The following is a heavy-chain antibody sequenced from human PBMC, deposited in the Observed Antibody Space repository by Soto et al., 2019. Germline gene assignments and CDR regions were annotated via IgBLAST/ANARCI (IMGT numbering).Heavy chain of an antibody. CDR3: ARGRTVNFYGMDV. CDR2: INPHSGDT. V-gene: IGHV1-2*02. D-gene: IGHD4-17*01. J-gene: IGHJ6*02. Sequence: QVQLVQSGAEVKKPGASVKGSYVASGYTFTDHYIHWVRQAPGQGLEWMGWINPHSGDTIYAQKFKGRVTLTRDTSISTAYMELSRLRSDDTAVYYCARGRTVNFYGMDVWGQGTTVTVSS. CDR1: GYTFTDHY.